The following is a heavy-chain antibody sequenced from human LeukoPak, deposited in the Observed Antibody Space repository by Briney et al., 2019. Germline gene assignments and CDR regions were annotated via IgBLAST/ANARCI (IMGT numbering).Heavy chain of an antibody. V-gene: IGHV1-2*06. CDR2: ISPNSGGT. CDR3: ARATYAFDM. Sequence: ASVKVSXKASGYTFTGHYLHWMRQAPGQGLEWMGRISPNSGGTNYAQRFQGRVTMTRDTSISTAYMELSRLRSDDTALYYCARATYAFDMWGQWTMVTVSS. CDR1: GYTFTGHY. J-gene: IGHJ3*02.